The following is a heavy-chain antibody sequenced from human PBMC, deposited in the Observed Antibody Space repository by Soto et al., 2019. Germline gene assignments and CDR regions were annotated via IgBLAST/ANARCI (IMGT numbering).Heavy chain of an antibody. CDR2: INPSGGST. CDR1: GPGLPGAY. CDR3: ARSWAYDYIWGSYRYGTDY. Sequence: ASVRGAWRGAGPGLPGAYRRWGRQDTEQGLEWMGIINPSGGSTSYAQKFEGRVTMTRDTSTSTVYMELSSLRSEDTVVYYCARSWAYDYIWGSYRYGTDYWGQGTLVTVSS. J-gene: IGHJ4*02. V-gene: IGHV1-46*03. D-gene: IGHD3-16*02.